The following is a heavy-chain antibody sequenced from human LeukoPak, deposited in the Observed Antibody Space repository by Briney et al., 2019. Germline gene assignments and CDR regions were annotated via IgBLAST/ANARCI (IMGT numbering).Heavy chain of an antibody. V-gene: IGHV3-23*01. CDR1: GFTFSSYA. CDR2: ISGSGGST. D-gene: IGHD5-12*01. CDR3: AKDFEGYDFGGAFDI. J-gene: IGHJ3*02. Sequence: PGGSLRLSCAASGFTFSSYAMSWVRQAPGKGLEWVSAISGSGGSTYYADSVKGRLTISRDNSKNTLYLQMNSLRAEDTAVYYCAKDFEGYDFGGAFDIWGQGTMVTVSS.